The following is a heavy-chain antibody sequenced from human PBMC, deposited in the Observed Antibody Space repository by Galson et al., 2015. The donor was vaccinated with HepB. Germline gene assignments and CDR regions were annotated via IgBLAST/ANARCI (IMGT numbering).Heavy chain of an antibody. Sequence: TLSLTCTVSGGSISSGGYYWSWIRQHPGKGLEWIGYIYYSGSTYYNPSLKSRVTISVDTSKNQFSLKLSSVTAADTAVYYCARDSIAAAGAMGYWGQGTLVTVSS. D-gene: IGHD6-13*01. CDR3: ARDSIAAAGAMGY. CDR2: IYYSGST. CDR1: GGSISSGGYY. J-gene: IGHJ4*02. V-gene: IGHV4-31*03.